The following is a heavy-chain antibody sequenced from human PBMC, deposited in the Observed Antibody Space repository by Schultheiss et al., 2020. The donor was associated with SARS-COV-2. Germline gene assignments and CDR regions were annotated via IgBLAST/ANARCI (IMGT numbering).Heavy chain of an antibody. CDR2: IKSKTDGGTT. CDR3: ATPDYYYGMDV. Sequence: GGSLRLSCAASGFTFSDYYMSWIRQAPGKGLEWVGRIKSKTDGGTTDYAAPVKGRFTISRDESGDMLYLQMNSLKTEDTAVYYCATPDYYYGMDVWGQGTTVTVSS. CDR1: GFTFSDYY. V-gene: IGHV3-15*01. J-gene: IGHJ6*02.